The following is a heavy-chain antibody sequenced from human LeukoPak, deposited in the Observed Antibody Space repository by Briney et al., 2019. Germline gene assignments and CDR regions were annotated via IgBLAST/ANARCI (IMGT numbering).Heavy chain of an antibody. J-gene: IGHJ4*02. CDR1: GGSISSSSYY. Sequence: PSETLSLTCTVSGGSISSSSYYWGWIRQPPGKGLEWIGSIYYSGSTYYNPSLKSRVTISVDTSKNQFSLKLSSVTAADTAVYYCARLGRGTSRTGPYWGQGTLVTVSS. V-gene: IGHV4-39*01. CDR2: IYYSGST. D-gene: IGHD3-16*01. CDR3: ARLGRGTSRTGPY.